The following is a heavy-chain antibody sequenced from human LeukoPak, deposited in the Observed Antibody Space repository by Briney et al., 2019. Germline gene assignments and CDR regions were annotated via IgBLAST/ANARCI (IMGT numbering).Heavy chain of an antibody. CDR2: ISAYNGNT. V-gene: IGHV1-18*01. CDR3: ARGGKPGSSGYDWRNDQYYYSMDV. Sequence: ASVKVSCKASGYTFTSYGISWVRQAPGQGLEWMGWISAYNGNTNYAQKLQGRVTMTTDTSTSTAYMELRSLRSDDTAMYYCARGGKPGSSGYDWRNDQYYYSMDVWGKGTTVAISS. CDR1: GYTFTSYG. D-gene: IGHD5-12*01. J-gene: IGHJ6*03.